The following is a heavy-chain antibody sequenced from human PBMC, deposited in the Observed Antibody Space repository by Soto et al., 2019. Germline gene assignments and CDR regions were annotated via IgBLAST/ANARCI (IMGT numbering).Heavy chain of an antibody. CDR3: ARSLGRGWTPY. J-gene: IGHJ4*02. CDR2: SIPVFNTT. V-gene: IGHV1-69*06. D-gene: IGHD6-19*01. Sequence: VHLVQSEAEVKKPGSSVKVSCKASGSTFSSYTVSWGRQAPGQGLEWVGGSIPVFNTTYYAQKFQGRVTILADKSTSTAYMDLSNLSSEDTAVYYCARSLGRGWTPYWGQGTLATVSS. CDR1: GSTFSSYT.